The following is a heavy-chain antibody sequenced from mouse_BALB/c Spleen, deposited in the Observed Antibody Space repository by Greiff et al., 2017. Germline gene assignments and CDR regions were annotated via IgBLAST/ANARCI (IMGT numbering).Heavy chain of an antibody. V-gene: IGHV5-12-2*01. D-gene: IGHD2-13*01. CDR2: ISNGGGST. CDR3: ASDRL. J-gene: IGHJ3*01. Sequence: EVMLVESGGGLVQPGGSLKLSCAASGFTFSSYTMSWVRQTPEKRLEWVAYISNGGGSTYYPDTVKGRFTISRDNAKNTLYMQMSSLKSEDTAMYYCASDRLWGQGTLVTVSA. CDR1: GFTFSSYT.